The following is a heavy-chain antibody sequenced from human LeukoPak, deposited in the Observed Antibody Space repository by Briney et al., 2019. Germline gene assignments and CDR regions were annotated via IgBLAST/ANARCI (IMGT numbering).Heavy chain of an antibody. V-gene: IGHV4-31*03. J-gene: IGHJ4*02. Sequence: SETLSLTCTVSGGSISSGGYYWSWIRQHPGKGLEWIGYIYYSGSTYYNPSLKSRVTISVDTSKNQFSLKLSSVTAAVTAVYYCARGTYCSGGSCYDLWGQGTLVTVSS. D-gene: IGHD2-15*01. CDR3: ARGTYCSGGSCYDL. CDR1: GGSISSGGYY. CDR2: IYYSGST.